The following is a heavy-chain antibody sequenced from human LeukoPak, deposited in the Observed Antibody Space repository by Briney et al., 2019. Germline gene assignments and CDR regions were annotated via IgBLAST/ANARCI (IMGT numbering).Heavy chain of an antibody. Sequence: GGSLRLSCAASGFTFSSYWMSWVRQAPGKGLEWVANIKQDGSEKYYVDSVKGRFTISRDNAKNSLYLQMNSLRAEDTAVYYCAREMATIAARYFDYWGQGTLVTVSS. CDR1: GFTFSSYW. J-gene: IGHJ4*02. D-gene: IGHD5-24*01. CDR2: IKQDGSEK. CDR3: AREMATIAARYFDY. V-gene: IGHV3-7*01.